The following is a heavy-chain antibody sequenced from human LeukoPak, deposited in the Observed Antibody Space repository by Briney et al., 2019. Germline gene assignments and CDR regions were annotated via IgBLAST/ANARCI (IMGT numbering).Heavy chain of an antibody. CDR1: GDSINGYY. V-gene: IGHV4-59*01. D-gene: IGHD6-13*01. CDR3: ARDPGTSWPYWYFDL. J-gene: IGHJ2*01. Sequence: SETLSLTCTVSGDSINGYYWSWIRQPPGKGLEWIAYTHYSGTTNYKPSLKSRVTISLDTSNNQLSLKLSSVTAADTAVYYCARDPGTSWPYWYFDLWGRGTLVTVSS. CDR2: THYSGTT.